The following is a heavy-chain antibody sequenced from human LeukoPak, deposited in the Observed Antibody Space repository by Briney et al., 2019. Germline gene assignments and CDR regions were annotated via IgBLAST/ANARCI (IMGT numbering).Heavy chain of an antibody. CDR2: IYTSGST. Sequence: PSETLSLTCTVSGGSISSSSYYWGWIRQPPGKGLEWIGRIYTSGSTNYNPSLKSRVTMSVDTSKNQFSLKLSSVTAADTAVYYCASGKSKDAFDIWGQGTMVTVSS. CDR1: GGSISSSSYY. J-gene: IGHJ3*02. CDR3: ASGKSKDAFDI. V-gene: IGHV4-39*07.